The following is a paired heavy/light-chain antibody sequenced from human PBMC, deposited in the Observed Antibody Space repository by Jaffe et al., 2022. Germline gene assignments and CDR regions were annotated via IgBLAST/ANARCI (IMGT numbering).Heavy chain of an antibody. CDR2: IYHGGST. V-gene: IGHV4-38-2*01. J-gene: IGHJ4*02. CDR3: ARVRDLYSYFFDY. CDR1: GYSITSDYY. D-gene: IGHD4-4*01. Sequence: QVQLQESGPGLVKPSETLSLTCGVSGYSITSDYYWGWVRQPPGKGLEWIGSIYHGGSTHYNPSLKSRVTISLDTSKNQFSLKLRSVTAADTAVYYCARVRDLYSYFFDYWGQGTLVTVSS.
Light chain of an antibody. CDR3: QQFYSTPGT. CDR2: WAS. V-gene: IGKV4-1*01. Sequence: DIVMTQSPDSLAVSLGERATINCKSSQSVLYSSNNKNYLAWYQHKPGQPPKLLIYWASTRESGVPDRFSGSGSGTDFTLTISSLQAEDVAVYYCQQFYSTPGTFGQGTKVEIK. J-gene: IGKJ1*01. CDR1: QSVLYSSNNKNY.